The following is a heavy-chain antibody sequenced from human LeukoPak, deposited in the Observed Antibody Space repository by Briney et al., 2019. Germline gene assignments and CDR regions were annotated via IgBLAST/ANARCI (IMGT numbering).Heavy chain of an antibody. CDR1: GFTVSRNY. CDR2: IYSADSA. Sequence: GGSLRLSCAASGFTVSRNYMSWVRQAPGKGLEWVSVIYSADSAYYADSVRGRFTISRDNSKNTLYLQMNSLRADDTAVYYCARDRGARGRGLAWGQGAQVTVSS. V-gene: IGHV3-53*01. CDR3: ARDRGARGRGLA. D-gene: IGHD3-10*01. J-gene: IGHJ5*02.